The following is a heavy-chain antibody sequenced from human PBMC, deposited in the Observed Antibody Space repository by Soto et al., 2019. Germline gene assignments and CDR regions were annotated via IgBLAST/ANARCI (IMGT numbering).Heavy chain of an antibody. V-gene: IGHV1-69*02. J-gene: IGHJ4*02. CDR2: IIPIVDIT. D-gene: IGHD6-19*01. CDR3: ARVTAVAGNYFDY. CDR1: GGTFSSYS. Sequence: QVQLVQSGAEVKGPGSSVKVSCKASGGTFSSYSISWVRQAPGQGLEWMGRIIPIVDITTYAQKLEGRVTITEDKTTSTAYMALSSLRAEDTAVYYCARVTAVAGNYFDYWGQGTQVTVSS.